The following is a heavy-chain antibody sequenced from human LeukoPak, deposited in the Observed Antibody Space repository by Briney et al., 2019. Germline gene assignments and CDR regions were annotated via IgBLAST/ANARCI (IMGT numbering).Heavy chain of an antibody. D-gene: IGHD3-10*01. CDR3: ARTYGSGSYYYYGMGV. Sequence: GESLKISCKGSGYSFTSYWIGWVRQMPGKGLEWMGTIYPGDSDTRYSPSFQGQVIISADKSISTAYLQWNTLKASDTAMYYCARTYGSGSYYYYGMGVWGQGTTVTVSS. J-gene: IGHJ6*02. CDR2: IYPGDSDT. CDR1: GYSFTSYW. V-gene: IGHV5-51*01.